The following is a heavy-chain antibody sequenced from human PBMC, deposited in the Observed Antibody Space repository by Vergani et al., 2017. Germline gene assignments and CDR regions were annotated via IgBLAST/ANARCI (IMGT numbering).Heavy chain of an antibody. D-gene: IGHD2-2*01. Sequence: QVQLVQSGAEVKKPGSSVKVSCKASGGTFSSYAISWVRQAPGQGLEWMGGIIPIFGTANYAQKFQGRVTITADESTSTAYMELSSLRSEDTAVYYCARVDTYCSSTICYRFDYWGQGTLVTVSS. CDR1: GGTFSSYA. CDR2: IIPIFGTA. J-gene: IGHJ4*02. V-gene: IGHV1-69*12. CDR3: ARVDTYCSSTICYRFDY.